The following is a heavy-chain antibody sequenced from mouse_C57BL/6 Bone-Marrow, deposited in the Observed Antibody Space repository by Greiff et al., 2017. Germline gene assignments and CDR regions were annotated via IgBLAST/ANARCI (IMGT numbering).Heavy chain of an antibody. J-gene: IGHJ2*01. CDR3: TTRLYYFDY. V-gene: IGHV14-4*01. Sequence: EVQRVESGAELVRPGASVKLSCTASGFNIKDDYMHWVKQRPEQGLEWIGWIDPENGDTEYASKFQGKATITADTSSNTAYLQLSSLTSEDTAVYYCTTRLYYFDYWGQCTTLTVSS. CDR2: IDPENGDT. CDR1: GFNIKDDY.